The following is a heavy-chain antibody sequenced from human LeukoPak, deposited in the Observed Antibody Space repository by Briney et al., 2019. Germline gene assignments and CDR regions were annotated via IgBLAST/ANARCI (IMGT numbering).Heavy chain of an antibody. Sequence: GGSLRLSCAASGFTFSSFAMSWVRQAPGKGLEWVSSFSGSGGSTYYADSVKGRFTISRDNSKNTLYLQMNSLRAEDTAVYYCAKDRRQWKTYYYGSGTYPEWGQGTLVTVSS. CDR1: GFTFSSFA. CDR2: FSGSGGST. CDR3: AKDRRQWKTYYYGSGTYPE. J-gene: IGHJ4*02. V-gene: IGHV3-23*01. D-gene: IGHD3-10*01.